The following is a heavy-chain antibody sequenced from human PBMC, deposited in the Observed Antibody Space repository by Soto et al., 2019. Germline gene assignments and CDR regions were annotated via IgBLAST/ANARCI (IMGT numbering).Heavy chain of an antibody. Sequence: QVQLVQSGAEVKKPGSSVKVSCRASAGIFSTYAINWVRQAPGQGLEWMGGIIPLFGTANYAQKLQGRVTISADESAHIAYMELRSLRSEDTAVYYCARVQYSGSYLHAFDIWGQGTRVTVSS. D-gene: IGHD1-26*01. J-gene: IGHJ3*02. CDR2: IIPLFGTA. CDR3: ARVQYSGSYLHAFDI. CDR1: AGIFSTYA. V-gene: IGHV1-69*01.